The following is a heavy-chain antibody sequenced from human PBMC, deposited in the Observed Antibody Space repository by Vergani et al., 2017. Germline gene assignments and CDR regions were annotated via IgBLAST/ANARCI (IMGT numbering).Heavy chain of an antibody. J-gene: IGHJ5*02. CDR1: GFTFSRHW. Sequence: EVQLVESGGGLVQPGGSLRLSCAASGFTFSRHWMHWVRQAPGKGLVWVSRVNPEGTNTPYADSVKGRFTISRDNAKNMMYLQLNSLRDEDTAVYYCARDRDLYCRSTTSCHNWFDPWGQGSLVTVSS. CDR3: ARDRDLYCRSTTSCHNWFDP. V-gene: IGHV3-74*01. D-gene: IGHD2/OR15-2a*01. CDR2: VNPEGTNT.